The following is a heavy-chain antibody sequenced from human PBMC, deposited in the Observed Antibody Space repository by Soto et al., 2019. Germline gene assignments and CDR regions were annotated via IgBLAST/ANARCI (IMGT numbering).Heavy chain of an antibody. D-gene: IGHD3-22*01. Sequence: PSETLSLTCTVSGGSISSGDYYWSWIRQPPGKGLEWIGSVYHTGSTYYNPSLKSRVTISVDTSKNQFSLKLSSVTAADTAVYFCVRGIASSGLAVIEPLYWGQGTLVTVYS. CDR1: GGSISSGDYY. CDR3: VRGIASSGLAVIEPLY. V-gene: IGHV4-39*07. J-gene: IGHJ4*02. CDR2: VYHTGST.